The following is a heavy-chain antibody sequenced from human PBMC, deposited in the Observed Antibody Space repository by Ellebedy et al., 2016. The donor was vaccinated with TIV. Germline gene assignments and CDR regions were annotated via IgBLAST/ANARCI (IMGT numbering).Heavy chain of an antibody. D-gene: IGHD6-13*01. CDR2: VYHSGNT. CDR3: ARDEEYSSSGYVGTWFDP. J-gene: IGHJ5*02. V-gene: IGHV4-38-2*02. CDR1: GYSISSAYY. Sequence: SETLSLTCTVSGYSISSAYYWGWIRQPPGKGLEWIGSVYHSGNTYYNPSLKSPVTISVDTSKNQFSLKLTSVTAADPAVAYCARDEEYSSSGYVGTWFDPWGQGTLVTVSS.